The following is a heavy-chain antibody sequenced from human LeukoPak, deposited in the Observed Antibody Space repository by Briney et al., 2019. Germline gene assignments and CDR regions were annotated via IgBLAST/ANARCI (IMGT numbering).Heavy chain of an antibody. Sequence: PGGSLRLSCAASGFTFKNYAMSWVRQAPGKGLEWVSAISGSDAGTYYADYVKGRFTISRDNSKNTLYLQMNSLRAEDTAVYYCAKVAAVSTSENWFDPWGQGTLVTVSS. CDR3: AKVAAVSTSENWFDP. J-gene: IGHJ5*02. V-gene: IGHV3-23*01. CDR2: ISGSDAGT. D-gene: IGHD2/OR15-2a*01. CDR1: GFTFKNYA.